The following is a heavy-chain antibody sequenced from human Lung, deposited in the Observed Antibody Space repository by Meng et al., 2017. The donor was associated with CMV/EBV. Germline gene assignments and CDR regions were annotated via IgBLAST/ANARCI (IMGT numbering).Heavy chain of an antibody. V-gene: IGHV3-30*02. CDR2: ILYDGSYK. CDR3: AKMVRTLAPGGGFDY. CDR1: GFTFSSYG. Sequence: GGSLRLXCAASGFTFSSYGMHWVRQAPGKGLEWVAFILYDGSYKYSADSVKGRFTISRDNSKNTLYLQMNSLRAEDTAVYYCAKMVRTLAPGGGFDYWGQGTLVXVSS. J-gene: IGHJ4*02. D-gene: IGHD4/OR15-4a*01.